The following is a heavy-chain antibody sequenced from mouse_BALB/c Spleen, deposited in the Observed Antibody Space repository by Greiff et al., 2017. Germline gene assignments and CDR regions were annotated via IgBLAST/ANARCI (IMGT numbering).Heavy chain of an antibody. D-gene: IGHD2-1*01. V-gene: IGHV14-3*02. J-gene: IGHJ2*01. CDR1: GFNIKDTY. CDR3: AGNYFFDY. CDR2: IDPANGNN. Sequence: VQLKQSGAELVKPGASVKLSCTASGFNIKDTYMHWVQQRPEQGLEWIGRIDPANGNNKYDPKFQGKDTITADTASNTAYLQLSSLTSEDTAVYYCAGNYFFDYWGQGTTLTVSS.